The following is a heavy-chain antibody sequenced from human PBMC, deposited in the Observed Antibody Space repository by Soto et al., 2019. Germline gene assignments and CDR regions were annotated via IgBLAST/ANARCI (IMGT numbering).Heavy chain of an antibody. Sequence: PSETLSLTCAVYGGSFSGYYWSWIRQPPGKGLEWIGEINHSGSTNYNPSLKSRVTISVDTSKNQFSLKLSSVTAADTAVYYCARKIGYCSGGSCYGPGDFDYWGQGTLVTVSS. D-gene: IGHD2-15*01. J-gene: IGHJ4*02. CDR2: INHSGST. CDR1: GGSFSGYY. V-gene: IGHV4-34*01. CDR3: ARKIGYCSGGSCYGPGDFDY.